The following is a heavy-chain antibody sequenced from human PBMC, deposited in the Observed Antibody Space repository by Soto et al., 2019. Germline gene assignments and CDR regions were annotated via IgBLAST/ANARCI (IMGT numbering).Heavy chain of an antibody. D-gene: IGHD6-6*01. V-gene: IGHV4-34*01. CDR2: INHSGST. CDR1: GGSFSGYY. Sequence: SETLSLTCAVYGGSFSGYYWSWIRQPPGKGLEWIGEINHSGSTNYNPSLKSRVTISVDTSKNQFSLKLSSVTAADTAVYYCARWPDVLRRVAFDIWGQGTMVTVSS. J-gene: IGHJ3*02. CDR3: ARWPDVLRRVAFDI.